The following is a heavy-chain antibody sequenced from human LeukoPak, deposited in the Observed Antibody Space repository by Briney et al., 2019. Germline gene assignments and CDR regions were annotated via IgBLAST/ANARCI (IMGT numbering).Heavy chain of an antibody. V-gene: IGHV4-59*08. CDR1: GVSISSYY. J-gene: IGHJ4*02. CDR2: IYYSGGT. Sequence: PSETLSLTCTVSGVSISSYYWSWIRQPPGKGLEWIGYIYYSGGTNYNPSLKSRVTISVDTSKNQFSLRLTSVTAADTAMYYCARTWGNNGFYSFYFDYWGQGTLVTVSS. CDR3: ARTWGNNGFYSFYFDY. D-gene: IGHD3-16*01.